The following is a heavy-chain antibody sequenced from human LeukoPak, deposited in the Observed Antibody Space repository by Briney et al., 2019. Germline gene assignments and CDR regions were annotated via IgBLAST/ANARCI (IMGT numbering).Heavy chain of an antibody. Sequence: SSVKVSCKASGGTFSSYGISWVRQAPGQGLEWMGGIIPIFGTANYAQKFQGRVTITTDESTSTAYMELSSLRSEDTAVYYCARHSSGWYLDDYWGQGTLVTVSS. CDR2: IIPIFGTA. J-gene: IGHJ4*02. V-gene: IGHV1-69*05. CDR3: ARHSSGWYLDDY. D-gene: IGHD6-19*01. CDR1: GGTFSSYG.